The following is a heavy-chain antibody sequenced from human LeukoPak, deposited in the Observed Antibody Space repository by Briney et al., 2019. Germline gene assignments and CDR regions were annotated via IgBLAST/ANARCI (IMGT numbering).Heavy chain of an antibody. Sequence: GGSLRLSCAASGFTFSSYSMNWVLQAPGKGLEWASSISSSSSYIYYADSVKGRFTISRDNAKNSLFLQMNSLRAEDTAVYYCARDGSGYSGYGDFDYWGQGTLVTVSS. CDR3: ARDGSGYSGYGDFDY. CDR2: ISSSSSYI. V-gene: IGHV3-21*01. D-gene: IGHD5-12*01. J-gene: IGHJ4*02. CDR1: GFTFSSYS.